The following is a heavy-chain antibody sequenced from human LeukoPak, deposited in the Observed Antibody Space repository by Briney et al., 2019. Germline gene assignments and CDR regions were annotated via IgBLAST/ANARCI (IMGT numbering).Heavy chain of an antibody. D-gene: IGHD3-3*01. CDR2: IRYDGSNK. J-gene: IGHJ4*02. V-gene: IGHV3-30*02. CDR3: AKDLAGYYDFWSGYY. Sequence: GGSLRLSCAASGFTFSSYGMHWVRQAPGKGLEWVAFIRYDGSNKYYADSVKGRFTISRDNSKNTLYLQMNSLRAEDTAVYYCAKDLAGYYDFWSGYYWGQGTLVTVSS. CDR1: GFTFSSYG.